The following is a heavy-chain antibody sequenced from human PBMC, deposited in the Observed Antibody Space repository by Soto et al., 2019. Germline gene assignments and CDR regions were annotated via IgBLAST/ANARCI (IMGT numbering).Heavy chain of an antibody. V-gene: IGHV3-73*01. CDR2: IRTRSTKFAT. Sequence: EVQLVESGGGLVQPGDSLKLSCAGLGFNFSGSALHWVRQPSGKGLEWVGRIRTRSTKFATSYATSVRGRFSLSRDDSKNTAFLQMNSLRDDDTGVYFCTGRGGASLQDIWGQGTLVTVSS. CDR1: GFNFSGSA. J-gene: IGHJ4*02. D-gene: IGHD2-21*02. CDR3: TGRGGASLQDI.